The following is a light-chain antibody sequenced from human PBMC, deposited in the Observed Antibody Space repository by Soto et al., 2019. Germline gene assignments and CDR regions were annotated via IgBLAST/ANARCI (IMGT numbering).Light chain of an antibody. J-gene: IGKJ4*01. CDR1: QSVSTQ. Sequence: EIVLTQSPATLSLSPGERATLSCRASQSVSTQFAWYQQKPGQAPRLLIYEASNRATGIPARFSGSGSGTDFTLTISSLEPEDFAVYYCQQRRSWPLTFGGGTQVEIK. CDR3: QQRRSWPLT. CDR2: EAS. V-gene: IGKV3-11*01.